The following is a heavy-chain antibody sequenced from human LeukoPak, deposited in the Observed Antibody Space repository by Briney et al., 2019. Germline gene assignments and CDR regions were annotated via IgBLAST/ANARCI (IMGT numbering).Heavy chain of an antibody. Sequence: GGSLRLSCAASGFTFDDYGMSWVRQAPGKGLEWVSVIYSGGSTYYADSVKGRFTISRDNSKNTLYLQMNSLRAEDTAVYYCARGRDGYKFPSDYWGQGTLVTVSS. CDR3: ARGRDGYKFPSDY. CDR2: IYSGGST. V-gene: IGHV3-53*01. CDR1: GFTFDDYG. D-gene: IGHD5-24*01. J-gene: IGHJ4*02.